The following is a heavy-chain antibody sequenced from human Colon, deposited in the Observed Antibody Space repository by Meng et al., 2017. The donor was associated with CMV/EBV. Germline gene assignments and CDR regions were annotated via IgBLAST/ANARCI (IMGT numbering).Heavy chain of an antibody. CDR2: ITTSGRHK. CDR3: AKPGSS. CDR1: GFSFPDYT. D-gene: IGHD6-13*01. J-gene: IGHJ4*02. Sequence: GESLKISCAASGFSFPDYTMNWVRQAPGKGLEWVSSITTSGRHKYYSDSVQGRFTISRDDAKTSLYLQMDSLRAEDTAVYYCAKPGSSWGQGTLVTVSS. V-gene: IGHV3-21*06.